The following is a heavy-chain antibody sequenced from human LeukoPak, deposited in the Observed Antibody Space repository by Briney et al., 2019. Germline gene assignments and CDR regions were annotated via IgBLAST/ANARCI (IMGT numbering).Heavy chain of an antibody. CDR1: GYTFTSYY. J-gene: IGHJ4*02. Sequence: ASVKVSCKASGYTFTSYYMHWVRQAPGQGLEWMGIINPSGGSTSYAQKFQGRVTMTRDTSISTAYMELSRLRSDDTAVYYCARDLGYCSSTSCSIDYWGQGTLVTVSS. V-gene: IGHV1-46*01. CDR3: ARDLGYCSSTSCSIDY. CDR2: INPSGGST. D-gene: IGHD2-2*01.